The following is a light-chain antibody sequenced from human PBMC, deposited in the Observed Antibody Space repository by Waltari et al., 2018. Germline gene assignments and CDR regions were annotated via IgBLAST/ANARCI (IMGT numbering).Light chain of an antibody. CDR2: ASS. V-gene: IGKV1-39*01. CDR1: QSISSY. J-gene: IGKJ4*01. Sequence: DVQMTQSPSSMSASVGDRVTITCQASQSISSYFNWYQLKPGKDPKTLIYASSTLQSGVPSRFSSSGSGTDFTLTISSLPPEDFATYYCQQSYYTPLTFGGGTKVEIK. CDR3: QQSYYTPLT.